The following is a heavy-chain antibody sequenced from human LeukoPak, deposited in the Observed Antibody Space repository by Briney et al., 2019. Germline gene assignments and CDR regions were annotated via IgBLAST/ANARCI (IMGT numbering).Heavy chain of an antibody. CDR2: ISGKSSTI. D-gene: IGHD1-26*01. J-gene: IGHJ4*02. CDR3: ARDRMKSGSYYFDY. V-gene: IGHV3-48*01. CDR1: AFTFSDYS. Sequence: GGSLRLSCAASAFTFSDYSMNWVRQAPGKGLEWVSCISGKSSTIYYADSVKGRFTISRDNAKNSMYLQMNSLRAEDTAVYYCARDRMKSGSYYFDYWGPGTLVTVSS.